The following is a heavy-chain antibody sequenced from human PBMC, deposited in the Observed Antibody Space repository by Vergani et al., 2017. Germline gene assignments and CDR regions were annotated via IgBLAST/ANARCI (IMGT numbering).Heavy chain of an antibody. CDR2: IYHSGST. CDR3: ARGNFAAAGPSPENNWFDP. D-gene: IGHD6-13*01. CDR1: GGSISSSNW. Sequence: QVQLQESGPGLVKPSGTLSLTCAVSGGSISSSNWWSWVRQPPGKGLEWSGEIYHSGSTNYNPSLKSRVTISVDKSKNQFSLKLSSVTAADTAVYYCARGNFAAAGPSPENNWFDPWGQGTLVTVSS. V-gene: IGHV4-4*02. J-gene: IGHJ5*02.